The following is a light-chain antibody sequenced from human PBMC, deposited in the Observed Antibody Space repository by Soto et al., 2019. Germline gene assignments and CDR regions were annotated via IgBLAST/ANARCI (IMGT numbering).Light chain of an antibody. J-gene: IGKJ5*01. Sequence: EIVLTQSPGTLSLSLGERATLSCRASQSLSGGYLAWFQQKPGQTPRLLIYSASNRATGIPDRFSGRGSGTDFTLTISRLEPEDFVVYYCQQNGSLPITFGQGTRLEIK. CDR3: QQNGSLPIT. CDR2: SAS. CDR1: QSLSGGY. V-gene: IGKV3-20*01.